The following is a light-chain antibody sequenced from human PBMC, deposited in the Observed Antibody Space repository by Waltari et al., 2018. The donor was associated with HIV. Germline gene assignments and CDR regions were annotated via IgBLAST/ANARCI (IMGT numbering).Light chain of an antibody. J-gene: IGKJ1*01. Sequence: DIQMTPSPASLSASVGNRGTITCRASQNIRNKLTWYQQKPGKAPKLLIYTSSSLQSGVPSRFSGSGTATHFTLTISSLQPEDFATYHCQQSYTTPRTFGQGTKVEIK. CDR3: QQSYTTPRT. CDR2: TSS. CDR1: QNIRNK. V-gene: IGKV1-39*01.